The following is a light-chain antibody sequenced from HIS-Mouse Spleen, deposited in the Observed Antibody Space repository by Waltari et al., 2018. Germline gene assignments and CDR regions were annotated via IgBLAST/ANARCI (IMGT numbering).Light chain of an antibody. CDR3: YSTDSSGNHRV. CDR1: ALPKKY. V-gene: IGLV3-10*01. CDR2: EDS. Sequence: SYELTQPPSVSVSPGQTARIPCSGDALPKKYAYWYQQKSGQAPVLVIYEDSKRPSGIPDRFSGSSSGTMATLTISGAQVEDEADYYGYSTDSSGNHRVFGGGTKLTVL. J-gene: IGLJ2*01.